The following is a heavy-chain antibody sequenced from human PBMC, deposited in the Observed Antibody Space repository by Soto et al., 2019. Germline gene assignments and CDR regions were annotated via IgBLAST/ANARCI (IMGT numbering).Heavy chain of an antibody. Sequence: QITLNESGPTLVKPTQTLTLTCTFSWFSLSTPDVGVGWIRQPPGEALELLGVVYWVDDKTLNPSLKGTLTNSKDTSTTQPALTITQMDPVDTATYYCAHCRGGVASFWGQGTLVTVSS. J-gene: IGHJ4*02. CDR1: WFSLSTPDVG. CDR2: VYWVDDK. D-gene: IGHD2-2*01. V-gene: IGHV2-5*02. CDR3: AHCRGGVASF.